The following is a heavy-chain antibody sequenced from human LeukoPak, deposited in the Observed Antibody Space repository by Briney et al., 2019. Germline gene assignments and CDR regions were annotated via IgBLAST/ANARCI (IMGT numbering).Heavy chain of an antibody. CDR3: AREDTRDWFDP. V-gene: IGHV1-2*06. CDR1: GYTFTGYY. J-gene: IGHJ5*02. Sequence: VASVKVSCKASGYTFTGYYIHWMRQAPGQGLEWMGRINPNSGGTKYAQKFQGRVTMTRDTSISTAFMELSRLRSDDTAVYYCAREDTRDWFDPWGQGTLVTVSS. CDR2: INPNSGGT.